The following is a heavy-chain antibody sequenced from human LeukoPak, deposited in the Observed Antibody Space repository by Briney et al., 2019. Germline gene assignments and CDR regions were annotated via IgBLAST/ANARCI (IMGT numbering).Heavy chain of an antibody. CDR3: ARAGAVVDNWFDP. CDR2: ISNYNGKT. D-gene: IGHD2-15*01. V-gene: IGHV1-18*01. J-gene: IGHJ5*02. CDR1: GYTFSSYG. Sequence: ASVKVSCKASGYTFSSYGINWVRQAPGQGLEWMGWISNYNGKTYYAQNFQGRVTMTTDTSTSTAYMELRSLRSDDTAVYYCARAGAVVDNWFDPWGQGTLVTVSS.